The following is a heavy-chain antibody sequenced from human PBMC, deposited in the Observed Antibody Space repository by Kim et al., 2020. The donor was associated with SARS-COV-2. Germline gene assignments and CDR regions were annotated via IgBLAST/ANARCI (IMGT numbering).Heavy chain of an antibody. Sequence: SETLSLTCTVSGGSISSYYWSWIRQPPGKGLEWIGYIYYSGSTNYNPSLKSRVTISVDTSKNQFSLKLSSVTAADTAVYYCATEGWNNRNYFDYWGQGTLVTVSS. J-gene: IGHJ4*02. V-gene: IGHV4-59*01. CDR1: GGSISSYY. CDR2: IYYSGST. D-gene: IGHD1-20*01. CDR3: ATEGWNNRNYFDY.